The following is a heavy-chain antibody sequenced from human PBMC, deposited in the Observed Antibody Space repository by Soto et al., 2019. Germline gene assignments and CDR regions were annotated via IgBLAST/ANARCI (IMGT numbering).Heavy chain of an antibody. J-gene: IGHJ5*02. D-gene: IGHD2-2*01. Sequence: PGGSLRLSCAASGFTFSGSAMHWVRQASGKGLEWVGRIRSRANSYATAYAASVKGRFTISRDDSKNTAYLQMNSLKTEDTAVYYCTRHQDIVVVPAAEGENWFDPWGQGT. CDR1: GFTFSGSA. CDR2: IRSRANSYAT. CDR3: TRHQDIVVVPAAEGENWFDP. V-gene: IGHV3-73*01.